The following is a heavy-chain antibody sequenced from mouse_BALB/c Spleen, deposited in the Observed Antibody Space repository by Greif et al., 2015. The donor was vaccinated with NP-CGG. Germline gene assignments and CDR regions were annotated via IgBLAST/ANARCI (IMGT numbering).Heavy chain of an antibody. D-gene: IGHD1-1*01. CDR2: INPGSGGT. CDR1: GYAFTNYL. CDR3: ARDYGSSYGTPWFAY. J-gene: IGHJ3*01. Sequence: QVQLQQSGAELVRPGTSVKVSCKASGYAFTNYLIEWVKQRPGQGLEWIGVINPGSGGTNYNEKFKGKATLTADKSSSTAYMQLSSLTSDDSAVYFCARDYGSSYGTPWFAYWGQGTLVTVSA. V-gene: IGHV1-54*01.